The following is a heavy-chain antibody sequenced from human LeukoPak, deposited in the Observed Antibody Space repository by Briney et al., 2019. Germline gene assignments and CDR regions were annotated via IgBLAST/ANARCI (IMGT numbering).Heavy chain of an antibody. CDR2: ISSSGSSI. J-gene: IGHJ4*02. CDR1: GFTFSSYE. CDR3: VRGTPVSV. Sequence: SGGSLRLSCAASGFTFSSYEMNWVRQAPGEGLQWVSYISSSGSSIYYADSVKGRFTISRDNAKNSLYLQMNSLRAEDTAVYYCVRGTPVSVWGQGTLVTVSS. V-gene: IGHV3-48*03. D-gene: IGHD1-14*01.